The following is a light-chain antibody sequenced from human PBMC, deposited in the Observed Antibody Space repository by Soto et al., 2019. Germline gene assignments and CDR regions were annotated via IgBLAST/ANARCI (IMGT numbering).Light chain of an antibody. Sequence: EIVMTQSPATLSVSPGERATLSCRASQSVGFKLAWYQQKPGQAPRLLIYGASTRATGIPARFSGSGSGTQFTLTISSLQSEDFATYYCQQYLNYPITFGQGTRLEIK. V-gene: IGKV3-15*01. J-gene: IGKJ5*01. CDR3: QQYLNYPIT. CDR2: GAS. CDR1: QSVGFK.